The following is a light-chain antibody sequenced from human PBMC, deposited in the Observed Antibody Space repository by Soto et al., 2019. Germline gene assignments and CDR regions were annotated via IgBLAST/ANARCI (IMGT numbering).Light chain of an antibody. V-gene: IGLV3-1*01. CDR1: KLGDKY. CDR3: HAWDNSLV. CDR2: QDS. Sequence: SYELTQPPSVSVSPGQTASITCSGDKLGDKYACWYQQKPGPSPVLVIYQDSKRPSGIPERFSGSNSGNTATLTISGTQAMDEADYYCHAWDNSLVFGGGTQLTVL. J-gene: IGLJ2*01.